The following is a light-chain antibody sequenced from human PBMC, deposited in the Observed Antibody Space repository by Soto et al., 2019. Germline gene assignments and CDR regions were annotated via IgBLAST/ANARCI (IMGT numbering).Light chain of an antibody. V-gene: IGLV2-11*01. Sequence: QSALTQPRSVSGSPGQSVTISCTGTSSDVGGYNYVSWYRQHPGKAPRLTIYDVSTRPLGVPDRFSGSKSGNTASLTISGLQAEDEADYYCCSYAGTNNVLFGGGTKVTVL. CDR1: SSDVGGYNY. CDR2: DVS. CDR3: CSYAGTNNVL. J-gene: IGLJ2*01.